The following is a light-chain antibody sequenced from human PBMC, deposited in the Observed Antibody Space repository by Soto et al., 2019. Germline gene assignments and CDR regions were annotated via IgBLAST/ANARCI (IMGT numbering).Light chain of an antibody. V-gene: IGLV2-14*01. J-gene: IGLJ2*01. Sequence: QSALTQPASVSGSPGQSITISCTGTSSDVGAYNYVSWYQHHPGKAPKLIIYEVANRPSGVSNRFSGSKSGNTASLTISGLQAEDEADYYCSSYTDSNTVLFGGGTKLTDL. CDR2: EVA. CDR1: SSDVGAYNY. CDR3: SSYTDSNTVL.